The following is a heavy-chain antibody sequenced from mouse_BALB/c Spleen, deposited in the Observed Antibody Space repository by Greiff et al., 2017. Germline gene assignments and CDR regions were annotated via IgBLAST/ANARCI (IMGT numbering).Heavy chain of an antibody. V-gene: IGHV1-20*02. J-gene: IGHJ4*01. Sequence: VQLQQSGPELVKPGASVKISCKASGYTFTGYFMNWVMQSHGQSLEWIGRINPNNGDTYYNQKFKGKATLTVDKSSSTAHMVIQSLASEDSAVYYYARGAGDYGSAMDYWGQGTPVTVSS. D-gene: IGHD2-4*01. CDR1: GYTFTGYF. CDR3: ARGAGDYGSAMDY. CDR2: INPNNGDT.